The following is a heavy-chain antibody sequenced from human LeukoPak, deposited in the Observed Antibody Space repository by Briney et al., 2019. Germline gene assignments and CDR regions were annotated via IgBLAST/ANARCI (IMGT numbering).Heavy chain of an antibody. D-gene: IGHD4-17*01. CDR3: ARVDYGDYSKHFDY. V-gene: IGHV4-34*01. J-gene: IGHJ4*02. CDR2: INHSGST. CDR1: GGSFSGYY. Sequence: SETLALTCAVYGGSFSGYYWSWVRQPPGKGLEWIGEINHSGSTNYNPSLKSRITISVDTSKNQFSLKLSSVTAADTAVYYCARVDYGDYSKHFDYWVQGTLVTVSS.